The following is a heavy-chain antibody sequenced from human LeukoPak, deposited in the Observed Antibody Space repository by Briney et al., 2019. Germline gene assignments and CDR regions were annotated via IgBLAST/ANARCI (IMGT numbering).Heavy chain of an antibody. J-gene: IGHJ4*02. CDR1: GYTFTSYG. Sequence: ASVKVSCKASGYTFTSYGISWVRQAPGQGLEWMGWISAYNGNTNYAQKLQGRVTMTTDTSTSTAYMELRGLRSDDTAVYYCARVEYCSGGSCYSFVYWGQGTLVTVSS. D-gene: IGHD2-15*01. V-gene: IGHV1-18*01. CDR3: ARVEYCSGGSCYSFVY. CDR2: ISAYNGNT.